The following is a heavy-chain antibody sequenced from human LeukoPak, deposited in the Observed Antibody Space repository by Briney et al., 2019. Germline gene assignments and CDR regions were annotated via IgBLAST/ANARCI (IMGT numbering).Heavy chain of an antibody. V-gene: IGHV3-30*03. Sequence: GGSLRLSCAASGLTFSSYGMHWVRQAPGKGLEWVAVISYDGSNKYYADSVKGRFTISRDNSKNTLYLQMNSLRAEDTAVYYCARVVSVAWSERRPGYYYMDVWGKGTTVTVSS. CDR2: ISYDGSNK. J-gene: IGHJ6*03. CDR3: ARVVSVAWSERRPGYYYMDV. D-gene: IGHD1-1*01. CDR1: GLTFSSYG.